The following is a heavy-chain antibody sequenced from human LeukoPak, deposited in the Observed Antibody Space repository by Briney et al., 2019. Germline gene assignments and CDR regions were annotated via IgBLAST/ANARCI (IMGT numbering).Heavy chain of an antibody. D-gene: IGHD5-12*01. J-gene: IGHJ4*02. V-gene: IGHV3-53*01. CDR2: IYSGGST. Sequence: PGGSLRLSCAASGFTVSSNYMSWVRQAPGKGLEWVSVIYSGGSTYYADSVKGRFTISRDNSKNTLYLQMNSLRAEDTAVYYCARDSRANSGYDPDYWGQGTLVTVSS. CDR3: ARDSRANSGYDPDY. CDR1: GFTVSSNY.